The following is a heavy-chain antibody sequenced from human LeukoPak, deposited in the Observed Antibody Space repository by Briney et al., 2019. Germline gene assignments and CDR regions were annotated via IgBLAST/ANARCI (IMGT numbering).Heavy chain of an antibody. CDR1: GFTFDKYA. CDR3: ARDRSGGEY. Sequence: GGSLRLSCAASGFTFDKYAMHWVRQAPGKGLEWVSGIYSGGSTYYADSVKGRFTISRDNSKNTLYLQMNSLRAEDTAVYYCARDRSGGEYWGQGTLVTVSS. V-gene: IGHV3-66*01. CDR2: IYSGGST. J-gene: IGHJ4*02. D-gene: IGHD4-23*01.